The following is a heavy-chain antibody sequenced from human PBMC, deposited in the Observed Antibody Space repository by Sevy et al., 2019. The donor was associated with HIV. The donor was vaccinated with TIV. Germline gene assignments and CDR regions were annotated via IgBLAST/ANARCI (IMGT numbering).Heavy chain of an antibody. V-gene: IGHV3-11*01. CDR2: ISSSGSTI. Sequence: GGSLRLSCAASGFTFSDYYMSWIRQAPGKGMEWVSYISSSGSTIYYADSVKGRFTISRDNAKNSLYLQMNSLRAEDTAVYYCARGLRFGEYYYGMDVWGQGTTVTVSS. J-gene: IGHJ6*02. CDR3: ARGLRFGEYYYGMDV. D-gene: IGHD3-10*01. CDR1: GFTFSDYY.